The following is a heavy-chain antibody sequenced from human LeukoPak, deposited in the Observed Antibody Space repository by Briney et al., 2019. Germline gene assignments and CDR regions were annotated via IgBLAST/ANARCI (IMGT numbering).Heavy chain of an antibody. CDR2: IWYDASNK. J-gene: IGHJ5*02. V-gene: IGHV3-33*01. Sequence: QPGRSLTLSCAASRFTFSSFGMHCVRQAPSKGMEWLAVIWYDASNKYYADSVKGRFTISRDNSKNTLYLQMDSLRAEDTAVYYCARGTDVDAWGQGTLVTVSS. CDR1: RFTFSSFG. CDR3: ARGTDVDA. D-gene: IGHD5-12*01.